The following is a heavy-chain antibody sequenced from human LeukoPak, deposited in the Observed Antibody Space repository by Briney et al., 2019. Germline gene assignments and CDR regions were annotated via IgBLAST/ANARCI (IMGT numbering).Heavy chain of an antibody. CDR3: ASFRVVTAISHY. CDR2: VIPILGIA. D-gene: IGHD2-21*02. V-gene: IGHV1-69*02. J-gene: IGHJ4*02. CDR1: GYTFTSYY. Sequence: GASVKVSCKASGYTFTSYYMHWVRQAPGQGLEWMGRVIPILGIANYAQKFQGRVTITADKSTSTAYMELSSLRSEDTAVYYCASFRVVTAISHYWGQGTLVTVSS.